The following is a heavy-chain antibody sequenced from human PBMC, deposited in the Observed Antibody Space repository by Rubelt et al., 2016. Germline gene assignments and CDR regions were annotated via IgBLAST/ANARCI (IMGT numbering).Heavy chain of an antibody. Sequence: EVQLVESGGGLVQPGGSLRLSCAASGFTFSSYSMNWVRQAPGKGLEWVSYISSSSSTIAYADAVKGQLTISRENAKNSLYLQMNSLGDEDTAVYYCATQGYCSSTSCYGAYWGQGTLVTVSS. D-gene: IGHD2-2*01. J-gene: IGHJ4*02. CDR2: ISSSSSTI. CDR1: GFTFSSYS. CDR3: ATQGYCSSTSCYGAY. V-gene: IGHV3-48*02.